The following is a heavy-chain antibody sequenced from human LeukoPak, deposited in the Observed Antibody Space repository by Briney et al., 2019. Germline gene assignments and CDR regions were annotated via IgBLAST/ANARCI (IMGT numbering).Heavy chain of an antibody. CDR2: INSDGSST. CDR1: GFTFSSYW. J-gene: IGHJ4*02. Sequence: GGSLRLSCAASGFTFSSYWMHWVRQAPGKGLVWVSRINSDGSSTSYADSVKGRFTISRDNAKNTLYLQMNSLRAEDTAVYYCARDLSLYTGQLPFDYWGQGTLVTVSS. CDR3: ARDLSLYTGQLPFDY. D-gene: IGHD2-2*01. V-gene: IGHV3-74*01.